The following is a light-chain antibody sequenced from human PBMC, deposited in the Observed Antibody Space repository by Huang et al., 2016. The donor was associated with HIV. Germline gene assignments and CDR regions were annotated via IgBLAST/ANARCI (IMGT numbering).Light chain of an antibody. Sequence: DIVMTQSSLSLPVPPGEAASISCMSSQSLLDRNGYNYLSWYVQKPGQSPQLLISLASNRAPGVPDRFSGSGSGTHFTLKISRVEAEDAGVYYCMQDLQTPYTFGQGTKLEIK. CDR1: QSLLDRNGYNY. CDR3: MQDLQTPYT. V-gene: IGKV2-28*01. CDR2: LAS. J-gene: IGKJ2*01.